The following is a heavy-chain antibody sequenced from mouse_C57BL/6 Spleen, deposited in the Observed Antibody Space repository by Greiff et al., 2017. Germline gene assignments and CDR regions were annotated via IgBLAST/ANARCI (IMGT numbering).Heavy chain of an antibody. Sequence: EVQLVESEGGLVQPGSSMKLSCTASGFTFSDYYMAWVRQVPEKGLEWVANINYDGSSTYYLDSLKSRFIISRDNAKNIQYLQMSSLKSEDTATYYCARENYYASSAWFAYWGQGTLVTVSA. J-gene: IGHJ3*01. D-gene: IGHD1-1*01. CDR2: INYDGSST. CDR1: GFTFSDYY. CDR3: ARENYYASSAWFAY. V-gene: IGHV5-16*01.